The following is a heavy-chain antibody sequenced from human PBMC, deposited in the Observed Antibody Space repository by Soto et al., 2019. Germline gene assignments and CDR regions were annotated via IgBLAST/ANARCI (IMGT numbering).Heavy chain of an antibody. Sequence: SETLSLTCAAYGASFSGYYCSWIRQAPGKGLEWIGEIHPSGSTYYNPSLTSRVTMSLDTSKNQFSLRLSSVTAEDTAVYYCAKETYDSSGYYFGYWGQGTLVTVSS. D-gene: IGHD3-22*01. CDR2: IHPSGST. V-gene: IGHV4-34*01. CDR1: GASFSGYY. J-gene: IGHJ4*02. CDR3: AKETYDSSGYYFGY.